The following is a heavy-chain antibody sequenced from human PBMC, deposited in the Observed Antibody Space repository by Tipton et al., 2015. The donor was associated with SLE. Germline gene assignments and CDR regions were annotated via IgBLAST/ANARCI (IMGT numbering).Heavy chain of an antibody. J-gene: IGHJ6*03. CDR2: ISGSGGST. V-gene: IGHV3-23*01. CDR3: ASEWLPFYYYMDV. D-gene: IGHD6-19*01. CDR1: GFTFSNYA. Sequence: SLRLSCAASGFTFSNYAMSWVRQAPGKGLEWVSVISGSGGSTYYADSVKGRFTTSRDNSKNTLYLQMNSLRAEDTAVYYCASEWLPFYYYMDVWGKGTTVTVSS.